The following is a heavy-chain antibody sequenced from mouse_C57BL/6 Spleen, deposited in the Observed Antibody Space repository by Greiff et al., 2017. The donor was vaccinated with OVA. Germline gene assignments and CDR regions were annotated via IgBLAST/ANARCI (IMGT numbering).Heavy chain of an antibody. Sequence: QVHVKQPGAELVRPGSSVKLSCKASGYTFTSYWMDWVKQRPGQGLEWIGNIYPSDSETHYNQKFKDKATLTVDKSSSTAYMQLSSLTSEDSAVYYCARSGYDYDDGAWFAYWGQGTLVTVSA. J-gene: IGHJ3*01. CDR2: IYPSDSET. CDR3: ARSGYDYDDGAWFAY. D-gene: IGHD2-4*01. CDR1: GYTFTSYW. V-gene: IGHV1-61*01.